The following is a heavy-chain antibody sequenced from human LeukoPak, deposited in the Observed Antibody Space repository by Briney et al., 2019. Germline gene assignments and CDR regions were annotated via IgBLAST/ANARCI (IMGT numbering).Heavy chain of an antibody. V-gene: IGHV3-23*01. J-gene: IGHJ4*02. Sequence: GSLRLSCAASGFTFSSYAMSWVRQAPGKGLEWVSAISGSGGSTYYADSVKGRFTISRDNSKNTLYLQMNNLRAEDTAVYYCAKDRVVVPAAIDYWGQGTLVTVSS. CDR3: AKDRVVVPAAIDY. D-gene: IGHD2-2*01. CDR1: GFTFSSYA. CDR2: ISGSGGST.